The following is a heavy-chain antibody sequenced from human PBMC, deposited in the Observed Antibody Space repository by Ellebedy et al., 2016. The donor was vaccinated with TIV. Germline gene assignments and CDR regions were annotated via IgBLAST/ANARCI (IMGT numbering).Heavy chain of an antibody. V-gene: IGHV4-59*01. J-gene: IGHJ4*02. CDR2: MYYSGSS. Sequence: MPGGSLRLSCTVSGGPIRNYYCTWIRQPPGKGLEWIGHMYYSGSSNYNPSLKRRVTMSIDTSKNQFSLKMSSVTAADTAVYYCAASESADSDYWGPGTLVTVSS. D-gene: IGHD2-2*01. CDR3: AASESADSDY. CDR1: GGPIRNYY.